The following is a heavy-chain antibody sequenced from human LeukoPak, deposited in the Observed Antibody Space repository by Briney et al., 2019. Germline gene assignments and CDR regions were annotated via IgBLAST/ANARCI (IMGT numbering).Heavy chain of an antibody. CDR3: VYYYGSGSVEY. J-gene: IGHJ4*02. Sequence: LRLSCAASGFTFSDYYMSWIRQPPGKGLEWIGSFYYSGSTNYNPSLKSRVTISVDTSKNQFSLKLSSVTAADTAVYYCVYYYGSGSVEYWGQGTLVTVSS. CDR2: FYYSGST. D-gene: IGHD3-10*01. CDR1: GFTFSDYY. V-gene: IGHV4-34*08.